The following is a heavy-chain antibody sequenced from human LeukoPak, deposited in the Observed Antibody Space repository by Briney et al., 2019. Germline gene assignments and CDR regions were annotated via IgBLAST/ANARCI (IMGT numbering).Heavy chain of an antibody. J-gene: IGHJ5*02. Sequence: SETLSLTCTVSGDSISSRSYYWGWIRQPPGKGLEWIGSIFYSGNTYYNPSLKSRVTISVDTSKSQFSLKLNSVTAADTAVYYCARDSGGTGPLGYNWFDPWGQGTLVTVSS. CDR3: ARDSGGTGPLGYNWFDP. CDR2: IFYSGNT. CDR1: GDSISSRSYY. V-gene: IGHV4-39*01. D-gene: IGHD3-10*01.